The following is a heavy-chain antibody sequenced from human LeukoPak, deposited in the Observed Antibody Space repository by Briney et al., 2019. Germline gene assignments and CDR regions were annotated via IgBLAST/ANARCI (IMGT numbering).Heavy chain of an antibody. Sequence: GGSLRLSCAVSGVNFSSYWMSWVRQAPGKGLEWVANIKQDGSEKYYVDSVKGRFTISRDNAKNSLYLQMNSLRAEDTAVYYCARDLGDFWSGYYFDYWGQGTLVTVSS. V-gene: IGHV3-7*01. CDR1: GVNFSSYW. D-gene: IGHD3-3*01. CDR3: ARDLGDFWSGYYFDY. CDR2: IKQDGSEK. J-gene: IGHJ4*02.